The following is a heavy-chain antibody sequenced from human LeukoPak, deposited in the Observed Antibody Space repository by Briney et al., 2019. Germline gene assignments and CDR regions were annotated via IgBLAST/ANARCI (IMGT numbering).Heavy chain of an antibody. CDR1: GYSFTSYW. D-gene: IGHD3-22*01. CDR3: ARHDDYYDSSGYHPWTAPFDP. V-gene: IGHV5-51*01. J-gene: IGHJ5*02. CDR2: IYPGDSDT. Sequence: GASLKISCKGSGYSFTSYWIGWVRQMPGKDLEWMGIIYPGDSDTRFSPSFQGQVTISADKSISTAYLQWSSLKASDTAMYYCARHDDYYDSSGYHPWTAPFDPWGQGTLVTVSS.